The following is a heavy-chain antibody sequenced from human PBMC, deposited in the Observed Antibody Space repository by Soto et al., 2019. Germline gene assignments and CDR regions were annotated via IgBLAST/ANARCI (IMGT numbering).Heavy chain of an antibody. CDR3: AKDAASVNGVWDPFDM. V-gene: IGHV3-23*01. D-gene: IGHD2-8*01. Sequence: EVQLLESGGGVVQPGGSLRLSCAASGFTFSDYAMSWVRQTPGKGLQWVSGVGGSDDDKHYADSVRGRFIVSRDNSKNKLYLQMNGLRADDTAIYYCAKDAASVNGVWDPFDMWGQGTEVTVSS. CDR1: GFTFSDYA. CDR2: VGGSDDDK. J-gene: IGHJ3*02.